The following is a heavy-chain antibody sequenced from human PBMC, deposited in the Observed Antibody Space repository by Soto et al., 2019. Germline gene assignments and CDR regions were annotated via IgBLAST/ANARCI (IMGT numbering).Heavy chain of an antibody. CDR1: DGSISTSSYY. J-gene: IGHJ4*02. D-gene: IGHD4-17*01. CDR2: IYYSGST. V-gene: IGHV4-39*07. Sequence: PSETLSLTCTVSDGSISTSSYYWGWIRQPPGKGLEWIGTIYYSGSTNYNPSLKSRVTISVDTSKNQFSLKLSSVTAADTAVYYCARRYGASFDYWGQGTLVTVSS. CDR3: ARRYGASFDY.